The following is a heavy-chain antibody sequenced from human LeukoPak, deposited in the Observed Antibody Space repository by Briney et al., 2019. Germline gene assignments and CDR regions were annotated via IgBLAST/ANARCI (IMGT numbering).Heavy chain of an antibody. CDR3: AKDHDSSGYYYFDY. CDR1: GFTFSSYG. CDR2: MRYDGSNK. D-gene: IGHD3-22*01. Sequence: GGSLRLSCAASGFTFSSYGMHWVRQAPCKGLEWVAFMRYDGSNKYYADSVKGRFTISRDNSKNTLYLQMNSLRAEDTAVYYCAKDHDSSGYYYFDYWGQGTLVTVSS. J-gene: IGHJ4*02. V-gene: IGHV3-30*02.